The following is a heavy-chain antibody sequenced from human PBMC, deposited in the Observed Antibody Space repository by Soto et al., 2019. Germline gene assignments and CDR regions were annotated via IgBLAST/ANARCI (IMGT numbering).Heavy chain of an antibody. D-gene: IGHD6-19*01. CDR1: GYTFSNYG. CDR3: ARDRDTSGWYRSNY. CDR2: ISGYNGNT. V-gene: IGHV1-18*01. Sequence: QVQLVQSGGEVKQPGASVKVSCKTSGYTFSNYGISWVRQAPGQGLAWVGWISGYNGNTKHAQNVQGRVTLTTDTSTSTAYMELRSLTSDDTAGYYCARDRDTSGWYRSNYWGQGTLVSVSS. J-gene: IGHJ4*02.